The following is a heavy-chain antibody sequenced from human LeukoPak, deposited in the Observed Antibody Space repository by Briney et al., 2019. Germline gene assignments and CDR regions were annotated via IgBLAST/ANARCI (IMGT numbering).Heavy chain of an antibody. D-gene: IGHD3-22*01. CDR2: ISGSGGTT. CDR3: AKGGRYYDSSGYYY. J-gene: IGHJ4*02. Sequence: GGSLRLSCATSGFTFSNYAMTWVRQAPGEGLEWVSTISGSGGTTFYADSVKGRFTISRDNSKNTLYLQMNSLRAEDTAVYYCAKGGRYYDSSGYYYWGQGTLVTVSS. V-gene: IGHV3-23*01. CDR1: GFTFSNYA.